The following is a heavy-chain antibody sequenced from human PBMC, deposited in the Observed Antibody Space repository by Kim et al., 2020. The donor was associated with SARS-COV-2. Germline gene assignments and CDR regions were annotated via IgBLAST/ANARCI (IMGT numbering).Heavy chain of an antibody. CDR3: ARFIWSGYSYYYGMDV. CDR1: GFTVSSYA. D-gene: IGHD3-3*01. CDR2: ISTSGGST. V-gene: IGHV3-23*01. J-gene: IGHJ6*02. Sequence: GGSLRLSCAASGFTVSSYAMSWVRQAPGKGLEWVSCISTSGGSTYYADSVKGRFTISRDNSKNTLYLQMNSLRTEDAAIYYCARFIWSGYSYYYGMDVWGQGTTVTVSS.